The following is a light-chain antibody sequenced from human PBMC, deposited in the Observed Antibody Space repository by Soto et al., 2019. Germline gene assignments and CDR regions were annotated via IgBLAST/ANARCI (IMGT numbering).Light chain of an antibody. Sequence: QSVLTQPPSVSGVPGQRVTISCTGSSSNIGAGYDVHWYQQLPGTAPKLLIYGNNNRPSGVPDRFSGSKSGTSASLAITGLQAEDEADYYCQSYDSSLSASGVFGGGTQLTVL. CDR3: QSYDSSLSASGV. CDR2: GNN. J-gene: IGLJ2*01. CDR1: SSNIGAGYD. V-gene: IGLV1-40*01.